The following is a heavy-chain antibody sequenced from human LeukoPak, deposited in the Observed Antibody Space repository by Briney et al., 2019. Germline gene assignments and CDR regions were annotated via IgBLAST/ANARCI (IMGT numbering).Heavy chain of an antibody. V-gene: IGHV1-2*02. Sequence: GASVKVSCKASGYTFTGYYMHWVRQAPGQGLEWMGWINPNSGGTNYAQKFQGRVTMTRDTSISTAYMELSRLRFDDTAVYYCAVPKWYYGSGSYYIGYYFDYWGQGTLVTVSS. D-gene: IGHD3-10*01. CDR3: AVPKWYYGSGSYYIGYYFDY. J-gene: IGHJ4*02. CDR1: GYTFTGYY. CDR2: INPNSGGT.